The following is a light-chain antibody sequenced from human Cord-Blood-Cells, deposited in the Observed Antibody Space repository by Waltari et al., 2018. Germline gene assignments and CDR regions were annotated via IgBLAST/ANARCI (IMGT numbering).Light chain of an antibody. CDR3: CSYAGSYTWV. J-gene: IGLJ3*02. Sequence: QSALTQPRSVSGSPGQTVTISCTGTSSDVGGYNYVSWYQQHPGKAPKLMIDEVSKRPAGVPDRFSGSKAGNTASLTISGRQAENESDYYCCSYAGSYTWVFGGGTKLTVL. V-gene: IGLV2-11*01. CDR1: SSDVGGYNY. CDR2: EVS.